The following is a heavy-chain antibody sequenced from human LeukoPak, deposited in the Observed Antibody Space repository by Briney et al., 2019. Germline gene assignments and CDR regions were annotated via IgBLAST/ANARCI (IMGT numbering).Heavy chain of an antibody. D-gene: IGHD3-10*01. CDR3: ARDSYGSGSYYPHSWFDP. Sequence: PGGSLRLSCAASGFTFSSYGMSWVRQAPGKGLEWVSAISGSGGSTYYADSVKGRFTISRDNSKNTLYLQMNSLRAEDTAVYYCARDSYGSGSYYPHSWFDPWGQGTLVTVSS. V-gene: IGHV3-23*01. CDR2: ISGSGGST. J-gene: IGHJ5*02. CDR1: GFTFSSYG.